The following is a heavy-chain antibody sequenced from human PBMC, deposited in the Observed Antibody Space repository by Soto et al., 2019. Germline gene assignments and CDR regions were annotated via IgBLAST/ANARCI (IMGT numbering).Heavy chain of an antibody. Sequence: QVQLVQSGAEVKKPGASVKVSCKTSGYTFSTYPISWVRQAPGQGLEWVGRISTYNGKTNYGQKFQGRVTITTDTSASTAYMNLRNLRSDDTAVYYCARDRVEAALGTFDQWGQGTLVTVSS. CDR1: GYTFSTYP. J-gene: IGHJ4*02. CDR2: ISTYNGKT. D-gene: IGHD6-13*01. V-gene: IGHV1-18*01. CDR3: ARDRVEAALGTFDQ.